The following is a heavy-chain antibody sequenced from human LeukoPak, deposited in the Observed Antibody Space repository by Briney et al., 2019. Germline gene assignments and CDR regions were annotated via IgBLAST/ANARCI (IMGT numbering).Heavy chain of an antibody. CDR3: ARDHRQTTKWFDP. CDR1: GGSISSSSYY. V-gene: IGHV4-39*07. J-gene: IGHJ5*02. Sequence: SETLSLTCTVFGGSISSSSYYWGWIRQPPGKGLEWIGSIYFSGSTYYNPSLKSRVTISVDTSKNQFSLILSSATAADTAVYYCARDHRQTTKWFDPWGQGTLVTVSS. D-gene: IGHD4-17*01. CDR2: IYFSGST.